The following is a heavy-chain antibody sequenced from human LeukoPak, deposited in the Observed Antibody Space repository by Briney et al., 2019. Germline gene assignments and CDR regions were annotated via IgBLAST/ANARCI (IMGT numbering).Heavy chain of an antibody. V-gene: IGHV4-59*01. Sequence: PSETLSLTCTVSGGSISSYYWSWIRQPPGKGLEWIGYIYYSGSTNYNPSLKSRVTISVDTSKNQFSLKLSSVTAADTAVYYCARVGYDSSGYYRAYYFDYWGQGTLVTVSS. D-gene: IGHD3-22*01. CDR1: GGSISSYY. J-gene: IGHJ4*02. CDR2: IYYSGST. CDR3: ARVGYDSSGYYRAYYFDY.